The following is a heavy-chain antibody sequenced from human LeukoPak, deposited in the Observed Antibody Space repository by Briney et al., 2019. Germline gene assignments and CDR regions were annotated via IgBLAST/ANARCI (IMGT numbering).Heavy chain of an antibody. J-gene: IGHJ4*02. CDR3: AREEVDTAMAFDY. CDR2: ISSNGGST. V-gene: IGHV3-64*01. D-gene: IGHD5-18*01. Sequence: GGSLRLSCAASGFTFSSYAMHWVRQAPGKGLEYVSAISSNGGSTYYANSVKGRFTISRDNSKNTLYLQMGSLRAEDMAVYYCAREEVDTAMAFDYWGQGTLVTVSS. CDR1: GFTFSSYA.